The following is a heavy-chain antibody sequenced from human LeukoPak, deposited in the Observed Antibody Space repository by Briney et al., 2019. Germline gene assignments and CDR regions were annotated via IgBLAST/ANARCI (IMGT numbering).Heavy chain of an antibody. CDR3: AREANTAFDY. J-gene: IGHJ4*02. Sequence: QPGGSLRLSCVASGFTFGSYWMHWVRQAPGKGPVWVSRINYDGTSTTYADSVKRRFTVSRDNDKKTVSLQINSLRPDDTAVYYCAREANTAFDYWGQGTLVTVSS. D-gene: IGHD2/OR15-2a*01. CDR2: INYDGTST. V-gene: IGHV3-74*01. CDR1: GFTFGSYW.